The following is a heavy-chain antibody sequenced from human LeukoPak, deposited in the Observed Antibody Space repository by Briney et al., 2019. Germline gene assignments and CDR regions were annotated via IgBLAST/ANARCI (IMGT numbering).Heavy chain of an antibody. J-gene: IGHJ4*02. Sequence: ASETLSLTCTVSGGSMSPYNWGWIRQPPGKGLEWTGYIYYSGSTNYNPSLNSRVTISVDTSKNQFSLRLSSVTAADTAIYYCARAVSGRFDYWGQGTLVTVSS. V-gene: IGHV4-59*08. CDR1: GGSMSPYN. D-gene: IGHD6-19*01. CDR3: ARAVSGRFDY. CDR2: IYYSGST.